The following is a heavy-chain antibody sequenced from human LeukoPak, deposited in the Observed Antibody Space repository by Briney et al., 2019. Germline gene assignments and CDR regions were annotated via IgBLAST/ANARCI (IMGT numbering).Heavy chain of an antibody. V-gene: IGHV3-11*01. CDR3: ARGGAHGMDA. CDR1: GFTFSDYY. Sequence: PGGSLRLSCAASGFTFSDYYMTWIRQAPGRGLEWVSYISGVYDNIYYGDSVKGRFTISRDNAKNSVYLQMSSLRADDTAVYYCARGGAHGMDAWGQGTTVTVSS. D-gene: IGHD1-26*01. CDR2: ISGVYDNI. J-gene: IGHJ6*02.